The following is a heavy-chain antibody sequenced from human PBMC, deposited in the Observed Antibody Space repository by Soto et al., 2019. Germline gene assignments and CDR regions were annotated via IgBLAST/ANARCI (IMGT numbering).Heavy chain of an antibody. V-gene: IGHV1-69*06. D-gene: IGHD3-10*01. CDR2: IIPIFGTA. Sequence: GASVKVSCKASVGTFSSYAISWVRQAPGQGLEWMGGIIPIFGTANYAQKFQGRVTITADKSTSTAYMELSSLRSEDTAVYYCARDRRSPWFGELLNDAFDIWGQGTMVTVSS. CDR1: VGTFSSYA. J-gene: IGHJ3*02. CDR3: ARDRRSPWFGELLNDAFDI.